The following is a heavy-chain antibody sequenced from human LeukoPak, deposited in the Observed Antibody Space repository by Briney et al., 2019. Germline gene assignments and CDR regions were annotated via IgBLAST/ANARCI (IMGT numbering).Heavy chain of an antibody. J-gene: IGHJ4*02. CDR1: GSTFSDSY. Sequence: GGSLRLSCAASGSTFSDSYMSWIRQAPGKGLEWVSYISTGSIYKKYADSVQGRFTISRDNAKNSLYLQMNSLRVDDTAVYYCARVSPDSSSWYGTYYFDYWGQGTLVTVSS. D-gene: IGHD6-13*01. CDR2: ISTGSIYK. V-gene: IGHV3-11*06. CDR3: ARVSPDSSSWYGTYYFDY.